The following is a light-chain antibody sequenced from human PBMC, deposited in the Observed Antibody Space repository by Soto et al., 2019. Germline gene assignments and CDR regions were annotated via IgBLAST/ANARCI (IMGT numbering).Light chain of an antibody. CDR3: HQYGSSSWT. J-gene: IGKJ1*01. CDR1: QSVSSK. Sequence: EIVLTQSPGTLSLSPGERGTLSCRASQSVSSKLAWFQQKPGQAPSLLIYGASSRATGIPDRFSGSGSGTDFTLTISRLEPEDFAVYYCHQYGSSSWTFGQGTKVDIK. V-gene: IGKV3-20*01. CDR2: GAS.